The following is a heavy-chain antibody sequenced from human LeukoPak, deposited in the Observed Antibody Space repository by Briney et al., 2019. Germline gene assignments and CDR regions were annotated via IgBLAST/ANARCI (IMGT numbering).Heavy chain of an antibody. CDR1: GYTFTGYY. Sequence: ASVKVSCKASGYTFTGYYMHWVRQAPGQGLEWMGWINPNSGGTNYAQKLQGRVTMTRDTSISTAYMELSRLRSDDTAVYYCARAGSGVIVVPSLGYWGQGTLVTVSS. CDR3: ARAGSGVIVVPSLGY. V-gene: IGHV1-2*02. D-gene: IGHD3-22*01. J-gene: IGHJ4*02. CDR2: INPNSGGT.